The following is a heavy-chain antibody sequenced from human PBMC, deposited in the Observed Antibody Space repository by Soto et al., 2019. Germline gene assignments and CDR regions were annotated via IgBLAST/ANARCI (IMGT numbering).Heavy chain of an antibody. D-gene: IGHD2-2*01. Sequence: QVQLQESGPGLVKPSETLSLTCAVYGGSISSNKWWRWVSQPPGQGLEWIGEIYHSGITNYNPSLKSRVTISLDKSKNQFFLQLTSVTASDSAVYYCARDDHIVVVPTSLGAMDVWGQGTTVTVS. CDR1: GGSISSNKW. J-gene: IGHJ6*02. CDR2: IYHSGIT. V-gene: IGHV4-4*02. CDR3: ARDDHIVVVPTSLGAMDV.